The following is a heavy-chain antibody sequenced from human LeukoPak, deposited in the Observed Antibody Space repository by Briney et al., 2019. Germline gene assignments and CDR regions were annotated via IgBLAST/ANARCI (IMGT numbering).Heavy chain of an antibody. Sequence: KPSETLSLTCAVYGGSFSGYHWSWIRQPPGKGLEWIGEINHRGSTNYNPSLKSRVTMSVDTSKNQFSLKLSSVTAADTAVYYCARGRGAARFVTIEFDYWDQGALVTVSS. CDR1: GGSFSGYH. CDR2: INHRGST. CDR3: ARGRGAARFVTIEFDY. D-gene: IGHD6-6*01. J-gene: IGHJ4*02. V-gene: IGHV4-34*01.